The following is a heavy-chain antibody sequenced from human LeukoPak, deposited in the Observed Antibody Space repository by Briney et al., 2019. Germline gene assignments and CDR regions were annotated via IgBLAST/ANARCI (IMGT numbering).Heavy chain of an antibody. CDR3: ARGGLIVVVPAAKYNWFDP. CDR2: IYHSGST. J-gene: IGHJ5*02. CDR1: GYSISSGYY. Sequence: SETLSLTCAVSGYSISSGYYWGWIRQPPGKGLEWIGSIYHSGSTYYNPSLKSRVTISVDTSKNQFSLKLSSVTAADTAVYYCARGGLIVVVPAAKYNWFDPWGQGTLVTVSS. D-gene: IGHD2-2*01. V-gene: IGHV4-38-2*01.